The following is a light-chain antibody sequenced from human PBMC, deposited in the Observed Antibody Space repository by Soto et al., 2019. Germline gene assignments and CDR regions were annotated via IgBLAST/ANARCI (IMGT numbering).Light chain of an antibody. CDR2: DVS. J-gene: IGLJ2*01. V-gene: IGLV2-11*01. CDR1: CSDVGGYNY. CDR3: CSYAGSSLVV. Sequence: QSALTQPRSVSGSPGQSVTISCTGTCSDVGGYNYVSWYQQHPGKAPKLMIYDVSKRPSGVPDRFSGSKSGNTASLTISGLQAEDEADYYCCSYAGSSLVVFGGGTKLTVL.